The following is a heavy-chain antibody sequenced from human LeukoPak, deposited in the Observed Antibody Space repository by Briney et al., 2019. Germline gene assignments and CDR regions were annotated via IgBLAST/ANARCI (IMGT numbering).Heavy chain of an antibody. J-gene: IGHJ4*02. V-gene: IGHV1-18*01. Sequence: ASVKVSCKASGYTLTSYGISWVRQAPGQGLEWMGWISAYNGNTNYAQKLQGRVTMTTDTSTSTAYMELRSLRSDDTAVYYCARVWRVRGYSYGYFDYWGQGTLVTVSS. CDR2: ISAYNGNT. CDR1: GYTLTSYG. CDR3: ARVWRVRGYSYGYFDY. D-gene: IGHD5-18*01.